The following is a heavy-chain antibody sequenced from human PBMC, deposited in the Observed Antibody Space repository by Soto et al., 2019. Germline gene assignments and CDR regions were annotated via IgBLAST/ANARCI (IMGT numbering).Heavy chain of an antibody. J-gene: IGHJ3*02. D-gene: IGHD2-2*01. Sequence: EVQLVESGGDLVQPGGSLRLSCAASGFTFSGHWMHWVRQVPGKGLEWVSRINTDGGTSAYADSVKGRFPISRDNAKNTLYLQMYGLRAEDTAVYYCAREAGYCRRTSCYRRAFDTWGQGTTVTVSS. CDR2: INTDGGTS. CDR1: GFTFSGHW. CDR3: AREAGYCRRTSCYRRAFDT. V-gene: IGHV3-74*03.